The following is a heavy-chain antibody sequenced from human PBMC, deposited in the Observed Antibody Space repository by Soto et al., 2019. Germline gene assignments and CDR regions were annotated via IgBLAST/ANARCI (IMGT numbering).Heavy chain of an antibody. CDR3: ARVVPGDYDSSGYPLGYFDL. CDR2: IIPIFGTA. Sequence: QVQLVQSGAEVKKPGSSVKVSCKASGGTFSSYAISWVRQAPGQGLEWMGGIIPIFGTANYAQKFQGRVTISADESTSTAYMELSSLRSEDTAVYYCARVVPGDYDSSGYPLGYFDLWGRGTLVTVSS. D-gene: IGHD3-22*01. CDR1: GGTFSSYA. J-gene: IGHJ2*01. V-gene: IGHV1-69*12.